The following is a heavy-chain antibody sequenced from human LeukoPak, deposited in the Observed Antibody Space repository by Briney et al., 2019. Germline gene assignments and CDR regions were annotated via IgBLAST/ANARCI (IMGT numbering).Heavy chain of an antibody. CDR3: AGDIAVAGSYFDY. V-gene: IGHV3-74*01. CDR1: GFTFSSYW. D-gene: IGHD6-19*01. CDR2: INSDGSST. J-gene: IGHJ4*02. Sequence: GGSLRLSCAASGFTFSSYWMHWVRQAPGKGLVWVSRINSDGSSTSYADSVKGRFTISRDNAKNALYLQTNSLRAEDTAVYYCAGDIAVAGSYFDYWGQGTLVTVSS.